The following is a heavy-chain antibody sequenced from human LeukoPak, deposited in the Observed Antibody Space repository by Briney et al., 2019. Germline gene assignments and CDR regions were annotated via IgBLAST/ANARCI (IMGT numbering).Heavy chain of an antibody. D-gene: IGHD6-13*01. CDR1: GYSFTSYW. V-gene: IGHV5-51*01. Sequence: GESLKISCKGSGYSFTSYWIGWVRQVPGKGLEWMGIIYPGDSDTRYSPSFQGQVTISADKSISTAYLQWSSLKASDTAMYYCARSGQQLFTYNWFDPWGQGTLVTVSS. J-gene: IGHJ5*02. CDR2: IYPGDSDT. CDR3: ARSGQQLFTYNWFDP.